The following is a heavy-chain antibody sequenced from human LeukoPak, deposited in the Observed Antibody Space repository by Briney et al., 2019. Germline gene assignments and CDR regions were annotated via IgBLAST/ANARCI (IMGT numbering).Heavy chain of an antibody. J-gene: IGHJ5*02. CDR2: ISSRSTYI. CDR3: ATLGPTGGDFTYNWFDP. CDR1: GFPFSTYS. V-gene: IGHV3-21*06. Sequence: GGSLRLSCAASGFPFSTYSMNWVRQAPGRGLEWVSCISSRSTYINYTDSVKGRFTISRDNAKNSLCLQMDSLRAEDTAVYYCATLGPTGGDFTYNWFDPWGLGTLVTVSS. D-gene: IGHD2-21*02.